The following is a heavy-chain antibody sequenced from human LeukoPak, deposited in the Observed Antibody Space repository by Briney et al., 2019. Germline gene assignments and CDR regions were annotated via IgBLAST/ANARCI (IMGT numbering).Heavy chain of an antibody. CDR3: ARAAKRWLQLNYFDY. D-gene: IGHD5-24*01. Sequence: SETLSLTCAVYGGSFSGYYWSWIRQPPGKGLEWIGEINHSGSTNYNPSLESRVTISVDTSKNQFSLTLSSVTAADTAVYYCARAAKRWLQLNYFDYWGQGTLVTVSS. J-gene: IGHJ4*02. V-gene: IGHV4-34*01. CDR1: GGSFSGYY. CDR2: INHSGST.